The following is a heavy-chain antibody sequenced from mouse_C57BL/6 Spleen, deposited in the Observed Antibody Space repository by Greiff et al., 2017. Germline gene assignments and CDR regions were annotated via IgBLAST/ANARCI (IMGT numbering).Heavy chain of an antibody. CDR2: IDPEDGET. V-gene: IGHV14-2*01. CDR1: GFYINDYY. Sequence: EVQLQQSGAELVKPGASVKLSCTASGFYINDYYMHWVKQRPEQGLEWIGRIDPEDGETKYAPKFQGQATKTADTSSNTDYLQLSSTTSEDTAVDYGASYGNYGSFDYWGQGTTLTVSS. D-gene: IGHD2-10*02. CDR3: ASYGNYGSFDY. J-gene: IGHJ2*01.